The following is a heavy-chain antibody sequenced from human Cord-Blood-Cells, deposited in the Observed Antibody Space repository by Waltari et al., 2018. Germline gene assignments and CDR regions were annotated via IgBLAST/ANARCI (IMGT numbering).Heavy chain of an antibody. V-gene: IGHV1-2*02. D-gene: IGHD7-27*01. J-gene: IGHJ4*02. CDR2: INPNSGGT. CDR1: GYTFTGYY. Sequence: QVQLVQSGAEVKKPGASVKVSCKASGYTFTGYYIHWVRQAPGQGLEWMGWINPNSGGTNYAQKFQGRVTMTRDTSISTAYMELSRLRSDDTAVYYCARWEAGGVTGEKYGFDYWGQGTLVTVSS. CDR3: ARWEAGGVTGEKYGFDY.